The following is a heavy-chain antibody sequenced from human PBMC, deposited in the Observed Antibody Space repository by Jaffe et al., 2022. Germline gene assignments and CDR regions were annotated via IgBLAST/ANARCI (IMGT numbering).Heavy chain of an antibody. J-gene: IGHJ6*03. D-gene: IGHD3-10*01. CDR3: ARDYKSKVYGSGSYYNSHQYYYYYYYMDV. CDR2: IYYSGST. Sequence: QVQLQESGPGLVKPSETLSLTCTVSGGSISSYYWSWIRQPPGKGLEWIGYIYYSGSTNYNPSLKSRVTISVDTSKNQFSLKLSSVTAADTAVYYCARDYKSKVYGSGSYYNSHQYYYYYYYMDVWGKGTTVTVSS. V-gene: IGHV4-59*01. CDR1: GGSISSYY.